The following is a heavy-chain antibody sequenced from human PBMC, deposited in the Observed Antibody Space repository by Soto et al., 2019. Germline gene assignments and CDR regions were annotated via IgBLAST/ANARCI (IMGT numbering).Heavy chain of an antibody. CDR2: IYYSGST. D-gene: IGHD2-21*01. CDR3: ARQGGPPLARYYYYYMDV. J-gene: IGHJ6*03. Sequence: PSETLSLTCTVSGGSISSGGYYWSWIRQHPGKGLEWIGYIYYSGSTYYNPSLKSRVTISVDTSKNQFSLKLSSVTAADTAVYYCARQGGPPLARYYYYYMDVWGKGTTVTVSS. V-gene: IGHV4-31*03. CDR1: GGSISSGGYY.